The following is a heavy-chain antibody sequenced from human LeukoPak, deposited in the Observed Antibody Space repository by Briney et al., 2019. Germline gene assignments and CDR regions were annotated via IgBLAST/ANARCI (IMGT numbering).Heavy chain of an antibody. V-gene: IGHV4-4*07. CDR1: GGSISGHY. CDR3: ARGGHYDPGHDYYYQYMDV. CDR2: IYSSGST. D-gene: IGHD4-17*01. J-gene: IGHJ6*03. Sequence: SETLSLTCTVSGGSISGHYWSWIRQPAGKGLEWIGRIYSSGSTNYITSLESRVSISVDTSKNQFSLRLSSVTAADTAVYFCARGGHYDPGHDYYYQYMDVWGKGTTVTASS.